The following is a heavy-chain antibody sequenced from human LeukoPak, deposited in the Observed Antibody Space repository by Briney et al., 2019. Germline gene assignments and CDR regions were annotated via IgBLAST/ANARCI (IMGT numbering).Heavy chain of an antibody. J-gene: IGHJ4*02. V-gene: IGHV3-48*01. CDR1: GFPLSSYN. CDR3: VRVKGSYFDY. D-gene: IGHD2-15*01. Sequence: GGSLRLSCAASGFPLSSYNINWVRQAPGKGLEWVSYISSSGSAIYYVDSVKGRFTVSRDNAKNSLFLQMNSPRTEDTPVYYCVRVKGSYFDYWGQGALVTVSS. CDR2: ISSSGSAI.